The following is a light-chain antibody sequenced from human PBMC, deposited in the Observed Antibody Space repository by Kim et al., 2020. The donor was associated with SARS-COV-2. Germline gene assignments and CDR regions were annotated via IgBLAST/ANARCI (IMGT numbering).Light chain of an antibody. CDR1: QSISSW. CDR2: DAS. J-gene: IGKJ2*01. V-gene: IGKV1-5*01. CDR3: QQYNSYSPYT. Sequence: DIQMTQSPSTLSASVGDRVTITCRASQSISSWLAWYQQKPGKAPNLLIYDASILESGVPSRFSGSGSGTEFTLTISSLQPDDFATYYCQQYNSYSPYTFGQGTKLEI.